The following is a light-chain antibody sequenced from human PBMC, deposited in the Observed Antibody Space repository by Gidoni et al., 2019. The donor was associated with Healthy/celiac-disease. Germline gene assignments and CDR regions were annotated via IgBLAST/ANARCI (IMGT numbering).Light chain of an antibody. Sequence: DIQMTQSPSSVSASVGDRVTITCRASQGISSWIAWYQQKPVKAPKLLIYAASSLQSGVPSRFSGSGSGTDFTLTISSLQPEDFATYYCQQANSLPITFGQGTRLEIK. J-gene: IGKJ5*01. CDR1: QGISSW. CDR3: QQANSLPIT. V-gene: IGKV1-12*01. CDR2: AAS.